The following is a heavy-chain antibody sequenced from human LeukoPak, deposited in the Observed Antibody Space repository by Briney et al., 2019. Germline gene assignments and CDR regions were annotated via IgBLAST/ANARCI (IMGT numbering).Heavy chain of an antibody. CDR1: GFTFSSYA. CDR2: ISGSGDTT. D-gene: IGHD5-12*01. Sequence: GGSLRLSCAASGFTFSSYAMSWVRQAPGKGLEWVSAISGSGDTTYYADSVKGRFTISRDNSKNTLYLQMSSLRAEDTAVYYCAKVTRWLRDYWGQGTLVTVSS. CDR3: AKVTRWLRDY. V-gene: IGHV3-23*01. J-gene: IGHJ4*02.